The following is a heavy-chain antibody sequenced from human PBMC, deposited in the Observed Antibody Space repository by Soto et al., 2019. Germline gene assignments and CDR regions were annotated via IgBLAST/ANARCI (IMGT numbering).Heavy chain of an antibody. CDR2: IYHSGST. Sequence: QVQLQESGPGLVKPSGTLSLTCAVSGGSISSSNWWSWVRQPPGKGLEWIGEIYHSGSTNYNPSLKRLVTISVDKSKNQFSLKLSSVTAADTAVYYCASLRLGELSRTYYFDYWGQGTLVTVSS. V-gene: IGHV4-4*02. CDR3: ASLRLGELSRTYYFDY. J-gene: IGHJ4*02. CDR1: GGSISSSNW. D-gene: IGHD3-16*02.